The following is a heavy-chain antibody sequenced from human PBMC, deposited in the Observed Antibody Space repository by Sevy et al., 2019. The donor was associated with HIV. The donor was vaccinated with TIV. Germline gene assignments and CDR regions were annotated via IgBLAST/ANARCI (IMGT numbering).Heavy chain of an antibody. V-gene: IGHV4-39*01. D-gene: IGHD3-16*02. CDR1: GGSISSSSYY. CDR3: ARHISMITFGGVIVRVYYYMDV. J-gene: IGHJ6*03. Sequence: SETLSLTCTVSGGSISSSSYYWGWIRQPPGKGLEWIGSIYYSGSTYYNPSLKSRVTISVDTSKNQFSLKLSSVTAADTAVYYCARHISMITFGGVIVRVYYYMDVWGKGTTVTVSS. CDR2: IYYSGST.